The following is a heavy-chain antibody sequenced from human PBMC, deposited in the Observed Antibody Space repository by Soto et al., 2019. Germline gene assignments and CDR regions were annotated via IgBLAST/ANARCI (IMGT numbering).Heavy chain of an antibody. CDR2: IYYSGST. V-gene: IGHV4-39*01. D-gene: IGHD3-3*01. CDR3: ARRISITIFGRYYFDY. J-gene: IGHJ4*02. CDR1: GGSISSSSYY. Sequence: QLQLQESGPGLVKPSETLSLTCTVSGGSISSSSYYWGWIRQPPGKGLEWIGSIYYSGSTYYNPSLKSRVTISVDTSKNQFSLKLSSETAADTAVYYCARRISITIFGRYYFDYWGQGTLVTVSS.